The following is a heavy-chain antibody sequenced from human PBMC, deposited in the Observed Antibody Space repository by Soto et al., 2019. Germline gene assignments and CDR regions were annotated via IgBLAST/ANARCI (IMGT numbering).Heavy chain of an antibody. J-gene: IGHJ4*02. D-gene: IGHD3-3*01. Sequence: ASVKVSCKASGYTFKSYGISWVRQTAGQGLEWLGWISAYNGDTKYARNLQGRVSLTTDATTSSAYMELRSLRSDDTAVYYCARYFWSGQLPYYFDYWGQGTLVTVSS. CDR1: GYTFKSYG. CDR3: ARYFWSGQLPYYFDY. V-gene: IGHV1-18*01. CDR2: ISAYNGDT.